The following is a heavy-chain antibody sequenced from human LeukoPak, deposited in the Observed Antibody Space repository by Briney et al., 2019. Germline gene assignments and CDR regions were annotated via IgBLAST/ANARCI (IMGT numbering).Heavy chain of an antibody. V-gene: IGHV3-21*01. D-gene: IGHD6-13*01. J-gene: IGHJ3*02. Sequence: GGSLRLSCAASGFTFSRNSMTWVRQAPGKGLEWVSSISTSSSYIYYADSVKGRFTISRDNAKNSLYLQMNSLRAEDTAVYYCARDGVFYSSPRRAFDIWGQGTMVTVSS. CDR2: ISTSSSYI. CDR3: ARDGVFYSSPRRAFDI. CDR1: GFTFSRNS.